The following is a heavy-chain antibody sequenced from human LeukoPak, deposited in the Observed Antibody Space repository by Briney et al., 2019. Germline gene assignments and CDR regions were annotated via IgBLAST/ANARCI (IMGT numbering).Heavy chain of an antibody. V-gene: IGHV3-30*02. CDR2: IRYDGSNK. Sequence: GGSLRLSCAASGFTFSSYGMHWVRQAPGKGPEWVAFIRYDGSNKYYAESVKGRFSISRDNSKNTLYLQMNSLRAEDTAVYYCAKDRMVYATYFDYWGQGTLVTVSS. CDR3: AKDRMVYATYFDY. D-gene: IGHD2-8*01. CDR1: GFTFSSYG. J-gene: IGHJ4*02.